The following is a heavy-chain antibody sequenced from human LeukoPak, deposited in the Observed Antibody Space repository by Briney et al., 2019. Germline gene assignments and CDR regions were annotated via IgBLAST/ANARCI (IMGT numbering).Heavy chain of an antibody. CDR2: ISAYNGNT. CDR1: GYTFTSYG. V-gene: IGHV1-18*01. CDR3: ARDRYCSSTSCYSSWFDP. J-gene: IGHJ5*02. D-gene: IGHD2-2*01. Sequence: ASVKVSCKASGYTFTSYGISWVRQAPGQGLEWMGWISAYNGNTNYAQKLQGRVTMTTVTSTSTAYMELRSLRSDDTAVYYCARDRYCSSTSCYSSWFDPWGQGTLVTVSS.